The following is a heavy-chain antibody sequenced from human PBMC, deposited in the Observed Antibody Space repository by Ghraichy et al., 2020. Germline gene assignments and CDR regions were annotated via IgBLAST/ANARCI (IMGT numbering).Heavy chain of an antibody. J-gene: IGHJ5*02. V-gene: IGHV3-9*01. CDR3: AKDSYSSSYDYFDP. CDR1: GFDFEDYA. Sequence: GGSLRLSCEASGFDFEDYAMHWLRQTPGKGLEWVAVISHNRVDIDFADSVQGRFTISRDNSKKSVYLLLNILRKEDTAFYYCAKDSYSSSYDYFDPWGQGPLVTVRS. CDR2: ISHNRVDI. D-gene: IGHD6-6*01.